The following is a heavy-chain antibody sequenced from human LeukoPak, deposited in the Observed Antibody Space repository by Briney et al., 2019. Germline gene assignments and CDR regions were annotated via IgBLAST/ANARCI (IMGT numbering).Heavy chain of an antibody. CDR1: GGSISSYY. V-gene: IGHV4-59*01. D-gene: IGHD1-1*01. J-gene: IGHJ4*02. CDR2: IFYSGST. Sequence: RASETLSLTCTVSGGSISSYYWNWIRQPPGKGLEWIGHIFYSGSTNYNPSLKSRVTISVDTSKNQFSLKLTSVTAADTAVYYCARDPGTMYYFDSWGQGTLVTVSS. CDR3: ARDPGTMYYFDS.